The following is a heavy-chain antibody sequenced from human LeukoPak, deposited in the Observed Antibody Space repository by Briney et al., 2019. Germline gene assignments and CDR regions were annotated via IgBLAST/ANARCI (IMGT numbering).Heavy chain of an antibody. CDR1: GFTFSSYT. Sequence: SGGSLRLSCAASGFTFSSYTLNWVRQAPGEGLEWVSSISSSSSAIYYAASVKGRFTISRDNAKNSLYLQMNSLRDEDTAVFFCARDGLRDSDYWGQGTLVTVSS. V-gene: IGHV3-48*02. J-gene: IGHJ4*02. CDR2: ISSSSSAI. D-gene: IGHD3-9*01. CDR3: ARDGLRDSDY.